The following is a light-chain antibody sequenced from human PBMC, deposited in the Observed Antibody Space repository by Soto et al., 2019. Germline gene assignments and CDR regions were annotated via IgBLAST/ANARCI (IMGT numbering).Light chain of an antibody. V-gene: IGLV2-8*01. Sequence: QSVLTQPPSASGSPGQSVAISCTGTSSDVGGYNYVSWYQQHPGKAPKLMIYEVNKRPSGVPDRLSGSKSGNTASLTVSGLQAEDEADYYCSSYAGSSNVFXTGTKATVL. CDR1: SSDVGGYNY. J-gene: IGLJ1*01. CDR2: EVN. CDR3: SSYAGSSNV.